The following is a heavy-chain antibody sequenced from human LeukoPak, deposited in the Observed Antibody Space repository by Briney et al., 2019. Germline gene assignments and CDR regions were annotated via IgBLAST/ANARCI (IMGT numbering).Heavy chain of an antibody. V-gene: IGHV1-18*01. CDR2: ISAYNGNT. Sequence: ASVKVSCKASGYTFTSYGISWVRQAPGQGLEWMGWISAYNGNTNYAQKLQGRVTMTTDTSTSTAYMELRSLRSDDTAVYYCARDAFPFWSGPWGDYYYYMDVWGKGTTVTVSS. D-gene: IGHD3-3*01. CDR1: GYTFTSYG. J-gene: IGHJ6*03. CDR3: ARDAFPFWSGPWGDYYYYMDV.